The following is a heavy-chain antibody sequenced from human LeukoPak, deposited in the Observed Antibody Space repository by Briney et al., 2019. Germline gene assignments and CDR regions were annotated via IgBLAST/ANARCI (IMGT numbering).Heavy chain of an antibody. D-gene: IGHD3-10*01. V-gene: IGHV3-23*01. CDR3: AWGVRGVIITPPPDY. CDR1: GFTFSSYA. CDR2: ISGSGGST. J-gene: IGHJ4*02. Sequence: GSLRLSCAASGFTFSSYAMSWVRQAPGKGLEWVSAISGSGGSTYYADSVKGRFTISRDNSKNTLYLQMNSLRAEDTAVYYCAWGVRGVIITPPPDYWGQGTLVTVPS.